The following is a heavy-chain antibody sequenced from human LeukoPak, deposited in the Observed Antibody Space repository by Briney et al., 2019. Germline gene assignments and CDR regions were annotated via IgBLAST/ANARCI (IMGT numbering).Heavy chain of an antibody. CDR3: ARGVYYYDSSGPLDY. D-gene: IGHD3-22*01. Sequence: SGTLSLTCAVSGGSISSSNWWSWVRQPPGKGLEWIGEIYHSGSTNYNPSLKSRVTISVDKSKNQFSLKLISVTAADTAVYYCARGVYYYDSSGPLDYWGQGTLVTVSS. J-gene: IGHJ4*02. CDR2: IYHSGST. V-gene: IGHV4-4*02. CDR1: GGSISSSNW.